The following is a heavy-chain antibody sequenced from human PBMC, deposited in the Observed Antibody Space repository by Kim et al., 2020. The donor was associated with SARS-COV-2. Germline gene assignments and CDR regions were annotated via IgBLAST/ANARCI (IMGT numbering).Heavy chain of an antibody. V-gene: IGHV3-23*01. D-gene: IGHD4-17*01. CDR3: AKSSPHYGGNSRWYFDL. J-gene: IGHJ2*01. Sequence: VKCRFTISRDNSKNTLYLQMNSLRAEDTAVYYCAKSSPHYGGNSRWYFDLWGRGTLVTVSS.